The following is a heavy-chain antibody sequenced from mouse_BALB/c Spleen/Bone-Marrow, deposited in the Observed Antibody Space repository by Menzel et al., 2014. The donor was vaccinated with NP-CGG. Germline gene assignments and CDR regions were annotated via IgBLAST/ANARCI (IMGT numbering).Heavy chain of an antibody. CDR3: ARDRNYGINWYFDV. D-gene: IGHD1-1*01. CDR2: IRNKANGYTT. Sequence: EVQRVESGGGLVQPGGSLRLSCAPSGFTFTDYYMSWVRQPPGKALEWLGFIRNKANGYTTEYSASVKGRFTISRDNSQSILYLQMNILRTEGSATYYCARDRNYGINWYFDVWGAGTTVTVSS. J-gene: IGHJ1*01. V-gene: IGHV7-3*02. CDR1: GFTFTDYY.